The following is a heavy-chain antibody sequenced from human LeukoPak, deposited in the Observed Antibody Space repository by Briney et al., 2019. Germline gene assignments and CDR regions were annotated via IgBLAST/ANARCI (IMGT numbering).Heavy chain of an antibody. Sequence: SETLSLTCTVSGASISFYDWSWIRQPPGKGLEWIGYIYSSGTSNHNPSLKSRVTISVDTSKNQFTLKLTSVTAADTAVYFCASADDYYDSSAYYPYWGQGTLVTVSS. CDR2: IYSSGTS. CDR1: GASISFYD. J-gene: IGHJ4*02. CDR3: ASADDYYDSSAYYPY. V-gene: IGHV4-59*01. D-gene: IGHD3-22*01.